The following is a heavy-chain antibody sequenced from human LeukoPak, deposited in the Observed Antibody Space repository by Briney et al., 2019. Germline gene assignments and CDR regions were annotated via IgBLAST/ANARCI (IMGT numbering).Heavy chain of an antibody. D-gene: IGHD1-26*01. CDR3: ARSRGHSGSPNWFDP. Sequence: ASVKVSCKASGYTFTGYYMHWVRQAPGQGLVWMGRINPNSGGTNYAQKFQGRVTMTRDTSISTAYMELSRLRSDDTAVYYCARSRGHSGSPNWFDPWGQGTLVTVSS. CDR1: GYTFTGYY. V-gene: IGHV1-2*06. CDR2: INPNSGGT. J-gene: IGHJ5*02.